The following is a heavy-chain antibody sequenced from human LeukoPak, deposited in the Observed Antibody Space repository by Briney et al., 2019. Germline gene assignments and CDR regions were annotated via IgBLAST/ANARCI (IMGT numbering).Heavy chain of an antibody. Sequence: SETLSLTCTVSGGSISSYYWSWIRQPPGKGLEWIGYIYYSGSTNYNPSLKSRVTISVDTSKNQFSLKLSSATAADTAVYYCARARSLGELSLGYWGQGTLVTVSS. CDR3: ARARSLGELSLGY. CDR1: GGSISSYY. V-gene: IGHV4-59*12. J-gene: IGHJ4*02. D-gene: IGHD3-16*02. CDR2: IYYSGST.